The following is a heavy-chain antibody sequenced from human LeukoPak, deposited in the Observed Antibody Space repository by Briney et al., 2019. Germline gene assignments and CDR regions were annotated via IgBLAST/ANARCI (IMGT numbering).Heavy chain of an antibody. D-gene: IGHD2-2*02. J-gene: IGHJ4*02. CDR1: GYTFTNHG. Sequence: ASVKVSCKASGYTFTNHGFSWVRQAPGQGLEWMGWISTYNGDTNYAQNLRGRVTMTTDTSTSTAYMEMRSLRSDDTAVYYCARDCSSTSCYNVYWGQGTLVTVSS. CDR3: ARDCSSTSCYNVY. CDR2: ISTYNGDT. V-gene: IGHV1-18*01.